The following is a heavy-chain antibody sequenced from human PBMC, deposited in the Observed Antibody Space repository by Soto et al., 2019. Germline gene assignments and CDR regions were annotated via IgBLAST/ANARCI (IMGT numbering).Heavy chain of an antibody. D-gene: IGHD1-26*01. CDR1: GYAFTSHY. CDR3: ARDPSSGSPLKGAFDI. CDR2: INPSGSSP. Sequence: ASVKVSCKASGYAFTSHYMHWVRHAPGQGPEWMGIINPSGSSPSYAQKFQGRLTLTSDTSTSTVYMELNSLTSDDTAVYYSARDPSSGSPLKGAFDIWGQGTLFTVSS. J-gene: IGHJ3*02. V-gene: IGHV1-46*01.